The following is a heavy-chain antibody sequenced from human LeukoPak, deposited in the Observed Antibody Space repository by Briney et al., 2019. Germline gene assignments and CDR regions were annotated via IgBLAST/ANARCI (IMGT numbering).Heavy chain of an antibody. D-gene: IGHD3-10*01. Sequence: SETLSLTCTVSGGSISSSSYYWGWIRQPPGKGLEWFGSIYYSGSTYYSPSLKSRVTISVDTAKNQFSRKLSSVTAADTAVYYCARRRVGYAFDIWGQGTMVTVSS. J-gene: IGHJ3*02. V-gene: IGHV4-39*01. CDR2: IYYSGST. CDR1: GGSISSSSYY. CDR3: ARRRVGYAFDI.